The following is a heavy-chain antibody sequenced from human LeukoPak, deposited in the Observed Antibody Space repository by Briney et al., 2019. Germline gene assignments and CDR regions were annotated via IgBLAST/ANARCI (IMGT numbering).Heavy chain of an antibody. J-gene: IGHJ5*02. Sequence: PSETLSLTCTVSGGSISNYYWNWIRQPPGKGLEWIGYIYYSGSTAYNPSLKSRLTISLDTSKNQFSLKLNSVTAADKAVYYCARDSGPWGVFDPWGRGTLVTVSS. V-gene: IGHV4-59*01. CDR2: IYYSGST. CDR3: ARDSGPWGVFDP. D-gene: IGHD3-10*01. CDR1: GGSISNYY.